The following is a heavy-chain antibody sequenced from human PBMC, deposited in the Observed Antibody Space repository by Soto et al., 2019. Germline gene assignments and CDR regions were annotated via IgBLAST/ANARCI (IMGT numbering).Heavy chain of an antibody. CDR1: GYTFTSYG. Sequence: ASVKVSCKASGYTFTSYGISWVRQAPGQGLEWMGWISAYNGNTNYAQKLQGRVTMTTDTSTSTAYMELRSLRSDDTAVYYCAESNYVRNWFDPWGQGTLVTVSS. J-gene: IGHJ5*02. D-gene: IGHD1-26*01. V-gene: IGHV1-18*01. CDR2: ISAYNGNT. CDR3: AESNYVRNWFDP.